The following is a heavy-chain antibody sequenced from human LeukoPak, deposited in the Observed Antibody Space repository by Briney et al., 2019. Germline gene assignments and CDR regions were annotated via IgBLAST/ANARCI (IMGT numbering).Heavy chain of an antibody. J-gene: IGHJ4*02. V-gene: IGHV3-23*01. CDR3: AKGVLRSSPDY. CDR2: IRGSGGSNT. D-gene: IGHD5-12*01. CDR1: GFTFSTYA. Sequence: QPGGSLRLSCAASGFTFSTYAMSWVRQAPGKGLEWVSTIRGSGGSNTYYADSVQGRFTISRDNPKNTLYLQMNTLRAEDTAVYYCAKGVLRSSPDYWGQGTLVTVSS.